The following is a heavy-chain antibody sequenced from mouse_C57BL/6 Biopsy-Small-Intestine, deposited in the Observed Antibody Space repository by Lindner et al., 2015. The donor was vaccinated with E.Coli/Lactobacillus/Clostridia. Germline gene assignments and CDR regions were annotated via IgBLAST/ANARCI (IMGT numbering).Heavy chain of an antibody. D-gene: IGHD6-1*01. V-gene: IGHV14-2*02. J-gene: IGHJ4*01. CDR1: GYNFIMYG. Sequence: SVKVSCKAFGYNFIMYGISWVRQAPGQGLEWMGWVSPYDGETNFAQKFQGRVIMTTDRPTRTAYMELRSLRSDDTAIYYCARDHAAAAGRPEDYWGQGTLVTVSS. CDR3: ARDHAAAAGRPEDY. CDR2: VSPYDGET.